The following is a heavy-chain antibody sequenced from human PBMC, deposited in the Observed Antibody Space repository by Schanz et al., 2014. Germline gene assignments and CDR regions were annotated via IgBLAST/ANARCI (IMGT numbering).Heavy chain of an antibody. Sequence: EVQLAESGGGLVQPGGSLRLSCAASGFTFSDYCMSWVRQAPGKGPEWVANIKHDGSVKDYVDSVEGRFTISRDNAKRPLFLQMNSLRVEDTAVYFGVSRTGSPNYWGQGTLVTVSS. CDR1: GFTFSDYC. CDR2: IKHDGSVK. V-gene: IGHV3-7*02. CDR3: VSRTGSPNY. J-gene: IGHJ4*02. D-gene: IGHD6-13*01.